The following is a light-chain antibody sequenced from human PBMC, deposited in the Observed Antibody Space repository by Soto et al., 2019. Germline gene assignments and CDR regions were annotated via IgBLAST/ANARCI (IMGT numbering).Light chain of an antibody. CDR2: EVS. CDR1: SSDLGGYNY. J-gene: IGLJ2*01. Sequence: QSALTQPASVSGSPGQSITISCTGTSSDLGGYNYVSWYQQHPGKAPKLMIYEVSNRPSGVSNRFSGSKSGNTASLTISGLQAEDEADYYCSSYTRTSTVVFGGGTKVTVL. CDR3: SSYTRTSTVV. V-gene: IGLV2-14*01.